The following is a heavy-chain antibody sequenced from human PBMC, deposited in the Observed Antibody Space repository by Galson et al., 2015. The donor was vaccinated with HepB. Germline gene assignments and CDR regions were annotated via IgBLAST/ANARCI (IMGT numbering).Heavy chain of an antibody. CDR2: ISAYNGNT. D-gene: IGHD3-22*01. CDR3: ARVLGDYDSSGYSRKYFDY. CDR1: GYTFTSYG. J-gene: IGHJ4*02. Sequence: SCKASGYTFTSYGISWVRQAPGQGLEWMGWISAYNGNTNYAQKLQGRVTMTTDTSTSTAYMELRSLRSDDTTVYYCARVLGDYDSSGYSRKYFDYCGQGTLVTVSS. V-gene: IGHV1-18*04.